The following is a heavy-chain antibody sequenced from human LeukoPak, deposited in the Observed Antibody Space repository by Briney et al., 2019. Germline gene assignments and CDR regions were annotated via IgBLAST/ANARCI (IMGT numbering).Heavy chain of an antibody. CDR1: GGLTGNGTYC. CDR3: GRAPSS. J-gene: IGHJ5*02. V-gene: IGHV4-39*01. Sequence: SETLSLTCTVSGGLTGNGTYCWGWIRQPPGKGLEWIGSHYYNGNTYYNPSLKSRVTISVDTSKSQFSLRLSSVTAADTAVYFCGRAPSSWGQGILVTVSS. CDR2: HYYNGNT. D-gene: IGHD2-15*01.